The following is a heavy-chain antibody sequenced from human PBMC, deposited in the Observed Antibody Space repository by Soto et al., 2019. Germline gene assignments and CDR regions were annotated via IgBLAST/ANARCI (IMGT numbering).Heavy chain of an antibody. CDR3: ARKNDFWRGRRNYWFDP. CDR2: IYYSGST. Sequence: TSETLSLTCTVSGGSISSSSYYWGWIRQPPGKGLEWIGSIYYSGSTYYNPSLKSRVTISVDTSKNQFSLKLSSVTAADTAVYYCARKNDFWRGRRNYWFDPWGQGTLVTVSS. J-gene: IGHJ5*02. D-gene: IGHD3-3*01. CDR1: GGSISSSSYY. V-gene: IGHV4-39*01.